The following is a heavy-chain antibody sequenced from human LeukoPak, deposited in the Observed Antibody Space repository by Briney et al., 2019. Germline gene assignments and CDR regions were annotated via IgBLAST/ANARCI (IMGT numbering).Heavy chain of an antibody. CDR1: GFTFSSYG. V-gene: IGHV3-30*02. D-gene: IGHD4-17*01. CDR2: IRYDGSNK. CDR3: AKIADYGASWDAFDI. Sequence: GGSLRLSCAASGFTFSSYGMYWVRQAPGKGLEWVAFIRYDGSNKYYADSVKGRFTISRDNSKNTLYLQMNSLRAEDTAVYYCAKIADYGASWDAFDIWGQGTMVTVSS. J-gene: IGHJ3*02.